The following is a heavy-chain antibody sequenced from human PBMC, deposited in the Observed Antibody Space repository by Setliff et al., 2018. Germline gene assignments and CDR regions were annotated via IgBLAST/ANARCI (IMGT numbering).Heavy chain of an antibody. CDR2: IKSKTDGGTV. D-gene: IGHD1-26*01. Sequence: GGSLRLSCAASGFTFSDAWMNWVRQAPGKGLEWVGRIKSKTDGGTVDYAAPVRGRSTISRDDSKDTLYLQMDSLKTQDTAVYYCTTGPLIGATRGYWGQGTLVTVSS. J-gene: IGHJ4*02. V-gene: IGHV3-15*01. CDR1: GFTFSDAW. CDR3: TTGPLIGATRGY.